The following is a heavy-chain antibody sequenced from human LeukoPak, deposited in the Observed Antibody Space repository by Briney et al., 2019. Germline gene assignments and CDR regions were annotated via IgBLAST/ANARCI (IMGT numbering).Heavy chain of an antibody. CDR3: ASLTSLYGGNSLYWYFDL. Sequence: TSQTLSLTCTVSGGSISSGGYYWSWIRQPPGKGLEWIGYIYYSGSTNYNPSLKSRVTISVDTSKNQFSLKLSSVTAADTAVYYCASLTSLYGGNSLYWYFDLWGRGTLVTVSS. J-gene: IGHJ2*01. V-gene: IGHV4-61*08. CDR2: IYYSGST. CDR1: GGSISSGGYY. D-gene: IGHD4-23*01.